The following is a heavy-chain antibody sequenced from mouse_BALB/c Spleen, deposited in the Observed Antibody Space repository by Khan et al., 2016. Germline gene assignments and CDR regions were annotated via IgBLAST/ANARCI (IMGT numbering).Heavy chain of an antibody. CDR1: GFNIKDTY. CDR2: IDPANGNT. J-gene: IGHJ3*01. D-gene: IGHD2-4*01. CDR3: ARSPYDYDVGFAY. V-gene: IGHV14-3*02. Sequence: VQLQQSGAELVKPGASVKLSCTASGFNIKDTYMHWVKHRPEQGLEWIGRIDPANGNTKYDPKFQGKATITADTSSNTAYLQPSSLTSEDTAVYYDARSPYDYDVGFAYWGQGTLVTVSA.